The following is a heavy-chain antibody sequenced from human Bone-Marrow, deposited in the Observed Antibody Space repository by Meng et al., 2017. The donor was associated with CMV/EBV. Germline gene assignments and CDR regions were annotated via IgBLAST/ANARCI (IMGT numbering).Heavy chain of an antibody. CDR2: IRYDGSNK. J-gene: IGHJ3*02. CDR1: GFSFSSYG. V-gene: IGHV3-30*02. Sequence: GESLKVSCAASGFSFSSYGMHWVRQAPGKGLEWVAFIRYDGSNKYYADSVEGRFTISRDNSKNTLYLQMNSLRAEDTAGYYCATVDIVAKIQERGFDGFDIWAQGTMATVSS. CDR3: ATVDIVAKIQERGFDGFDI. D-gene: IGHD5-12*01.